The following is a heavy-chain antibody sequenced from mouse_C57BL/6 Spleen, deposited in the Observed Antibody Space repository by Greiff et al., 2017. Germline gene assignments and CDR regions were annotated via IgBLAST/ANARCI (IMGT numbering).Heavy chain of an antibody. CDR1: GFSLTSYG. Sequence: VMLVESGPGLVQPSQSLSITCTVSGFSLTSYGVHWVRQSPGKGLEWLGVIWSGGSTDYNAAFISRLSISKDNSKSQVFFKMNSLQADDTAIYYCAREGLLRDYAMDYWGQGTSVTVSS. V-gene: IGHV2-2*01. J-gene: IGHJ4*01. CDR2: IWSGGST. D-gene: IGHD3-1*01. CDR3: AREGLLRDYAMDY.